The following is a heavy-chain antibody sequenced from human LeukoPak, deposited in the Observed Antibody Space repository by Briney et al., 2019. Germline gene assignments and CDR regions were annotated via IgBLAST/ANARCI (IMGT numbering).Heavy chain of an antibody. Sequence: SETLSLTCTVSGGSISSYFWSWIRQPPGKGLEWIGYIYYSGGTNYNPSLKSRVTISLDTSKNQFSLKLSSVTAADTAMYYCASSTTSSWFFDYWGQGTLVTVSS. CDR3: ASSTTSSWFFDY. V-gene: IGHV4-59*01. CDR2: IYYSGGT. CDR1: GGSISSYF. D-gene: IGHD6-13*01. J-gene: IGHJ4*02.